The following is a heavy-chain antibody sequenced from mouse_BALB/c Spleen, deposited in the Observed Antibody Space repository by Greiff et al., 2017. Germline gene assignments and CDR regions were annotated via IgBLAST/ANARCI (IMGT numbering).Heavy chain of an antibody. J-gene: IGHJ2*01. CDR2: INPSTGYT. CDR1: GYTFTSYW. Sequence: QVQLQQPGAELVRPGASVKLSCKASGYTFTSYWMHWVKQRPGQGLEWIGYINPSTGYTEYNQKFKDKATLTADKSSSTAYMQLSSLTSEDSAVYYCARRGYFDYWGQGTTLTVSS. V-gene: IGHV1-7*01. CDR3: ARRGYFDY.